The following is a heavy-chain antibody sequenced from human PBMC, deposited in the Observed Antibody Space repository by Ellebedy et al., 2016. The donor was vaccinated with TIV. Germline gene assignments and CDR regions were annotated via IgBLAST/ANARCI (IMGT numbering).Heavy chain of an antibody. CDR3: ARYGLFNYNSGDYYYSRDYYSALDV. CDR1: GFTFSNYG. V-gene: IGHV3-33*01. CDR2: IWYDGSNR. D-gene: IGHD3-22*01. Sequence: GGSLRLSCAASGFTFSNYGIHWVRQAPGKGLEWVAVIWYDGSNRSYADSVKGRFTISRDNSKNTLYLQMSSLRAEDTAIYYCARYGLFNYNSGDYYYSRDYYSALDVWGQGTTVTVSS. J-gene: IGHJ6*02.